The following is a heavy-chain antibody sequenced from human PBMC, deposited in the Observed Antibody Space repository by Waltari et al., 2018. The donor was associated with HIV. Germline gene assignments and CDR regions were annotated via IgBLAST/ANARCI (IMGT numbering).Heavy chain of an antibody. D-gene: IGHD1-26*01. J-gene: IGHJ4*02. CDR1: GGSFSGYY. CDR2: IHHSGSP. V-gene: IGHV4-34*01. CDR3: ARGLSKWMSGSYQVYVDY. Sequence: QLQLQQWGAGLLKPSETLSLTCAVYGGSFSGYYWRWIRQPPGKGLEWIGEIHHSGSPNYNPSLKSRVTISVDTSKNQFSLKLSSVTAADTAVYYCARGLSKWMSGSYQVYVDYWGQGTLVTVSS.